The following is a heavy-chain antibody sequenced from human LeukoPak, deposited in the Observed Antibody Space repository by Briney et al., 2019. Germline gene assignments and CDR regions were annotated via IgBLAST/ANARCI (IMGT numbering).Heavy chain of an antibody. D-gene: IGHD3-3*01. CDR3: ARDSSTIFGVVTRFDY. Sequence: PSETLSLTCAVYGGSFSGYYWSWIRQPPGKGLEWIGEINHSGSTNYNPSLKSRVTISVDTSKNQFSLKLSSVTAADTAVYYCARDSSTIFGVVTRFDYWGQGTLVTVSS. CDR1: GGSFSGYY. CDR2: INHSGST. V-gene: IGHV4-34*01. J-gene: IGHJ4*02.